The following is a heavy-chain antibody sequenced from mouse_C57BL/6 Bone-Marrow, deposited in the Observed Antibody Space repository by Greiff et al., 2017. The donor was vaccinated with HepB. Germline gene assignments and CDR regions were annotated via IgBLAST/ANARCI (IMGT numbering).Heavy chain of an antibody. CDR2: INPNNGGT. J-gene: IGHJ2*01. Sequence: EVQLQQSGPELVQPGASVKISCKASGYTFTDYYMNWVQQSHGQSLEWIGDINPNNGGTSYNQKFKGKATLTVDQSSSTAYMELRSLTSEDSAVYYCARSCRITRRWYLDYWGQGTTLTVSS. CDR3: ARSCRITRRWYLDY. D-gene: IGHD2-4*01. CDR1: GYTFTDYY. V-gene: IGHV1-26*01.